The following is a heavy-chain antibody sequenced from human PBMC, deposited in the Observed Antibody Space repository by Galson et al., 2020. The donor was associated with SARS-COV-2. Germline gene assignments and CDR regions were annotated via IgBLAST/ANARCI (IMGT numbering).Heavy chain of an antibody. J-gene: IGHJ4*02. V-gene: IGHV3-30*04. CDR3: ARPSSGYYVAHFDY. CDR1: GFTFSSYA. D-gene: IGHD3-22*01. CDR2: ISYDGSNK. Sequence: QAGGSLRLSCAASGFTFSSYAMHWVRQAPGKGLEWVAVISYDGSNKYYADSVKGRFTISRDNSKNTLYLQMNSLRAEDTAVYYCARPSSGYYVAHFDYWGQGTLVTVSS.